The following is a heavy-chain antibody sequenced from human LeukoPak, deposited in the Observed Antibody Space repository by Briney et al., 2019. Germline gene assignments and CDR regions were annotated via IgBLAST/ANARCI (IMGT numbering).Heavy chain of an antibody. J-gene: IGHJ2*01. CDR1: GFTFSSYE. CDR2: ISSSGSTI. D-gene: IGHD3-22*01. V-gene: IGHV3-48*03. Sequence: PGGSLRLSCAASGFTFSSYEMNWVRQAPGKGLEWVSYISSSGSTIYYADSVKGRFTISRDNAKNSLYLQMNSLRAEDTAVYYCARDLFPYYYDSSGYYHWYFDLWGRGTLVTVSS. CDR3: ARDLFPYYYDSSGYYHWYFDL.